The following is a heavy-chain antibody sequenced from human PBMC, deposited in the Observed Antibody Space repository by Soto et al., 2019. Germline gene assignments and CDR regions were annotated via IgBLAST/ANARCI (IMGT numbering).Heavy chain of an antibody. CDR2: IYYSGST. Sequence: SETLSLTCTVSCGSISSYYWSWIRQPPGKGLEWIGYIYYSGSTNYNSSLKSRVTISVDTSKNQFSLKLSSVTAADTAVYYCARVSTPYYYGSGSSNPVMDVWGQGTTVTVSS. V-gene: IGHV4-59*01. CDR1: CGSISSYY. CDR3: ARVSTPYYYGSGSSNPVMDV. J-gene: IGHJ6*02. D-gene: IGHD3-10*01.